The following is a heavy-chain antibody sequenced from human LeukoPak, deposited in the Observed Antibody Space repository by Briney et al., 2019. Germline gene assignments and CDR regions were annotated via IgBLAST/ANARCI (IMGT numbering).Heavy chain of an antibody. CDR3: ATLDYYDSRGAFAY. CDR2: IYPSDSDT. Sequence: GESLKISCKGSGYSLTNYWIAWVRQTSGKGLEWMGIIYPSDSDTKYSPSFRGQIVISADKSISTAYLQWSSLTASDTAMYYCATLDYYDSRGAFAYWGQGTLVTVSS. V-gene: IGHV5-51*01. J-gene: IGHJ4*02. CDR1: GYSLTNYW. D-gene: IGHD3-22*01.